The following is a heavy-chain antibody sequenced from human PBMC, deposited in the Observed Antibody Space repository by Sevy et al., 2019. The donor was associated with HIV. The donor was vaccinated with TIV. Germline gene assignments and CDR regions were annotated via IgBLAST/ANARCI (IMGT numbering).Heavy chain of an antibody. D-gene: IGHD3-22*01. J-gene: IGHJ5*02. V-gene: IGHV3-48*03. CDR3: ARKGGPYDIGFDH. CDR2: ISSSGTTI. CDR1: GFTFSSYE. Sequence: GGSLRLSCAASGFTFSSYEMTWVRQAPGKGLEWISSISSSGTTIYYGDSVEGRFTISRDNPKNSLYLQMNSLRAEDTAFYYCARKGGPYDIGFDHWGQGTLVTVSS.